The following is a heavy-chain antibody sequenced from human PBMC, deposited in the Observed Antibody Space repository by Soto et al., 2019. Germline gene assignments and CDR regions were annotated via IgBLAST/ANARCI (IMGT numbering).Heavy chain of an antibody. D-gene: IGHD3-22*01. Sequence: WGSLRLSCAASGFTFSCYAMSWVRQAPGKGLEWVSSISGVDGRTYYAESVKGRFTISRDNSKKMLYLSMSSLRAEDTAVYYCAKDDAGYHSYCDQWGQGTLVTVSS. CDR3: AKDDAGYHSYCDQ. CDR1: GFTFSCYA. V-gene: IGHV3-23*01. J-gene: IGHJ4*02. CDR2: ISGVDGRT.